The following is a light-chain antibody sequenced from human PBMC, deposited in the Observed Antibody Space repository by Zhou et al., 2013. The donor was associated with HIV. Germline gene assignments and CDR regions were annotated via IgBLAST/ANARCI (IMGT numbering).Light chain of an antibody. CDR2: DNT. Sequence: QSVLTQPPSVSAAPGQRVTISCSGSNSNIGNNFVSWYQQLPGTAPKLLIYDNTKRPSGIPDRFSGSKSAASATLGITGLQTGDEADYYCGTWDSSLSAVIFGGGTKLTVL. CDR3: GTWDSSLSAVI. CDR1: NSNIGNNF. J-gene: IGLJ2*01. V-gene: IGLV1-51*01.